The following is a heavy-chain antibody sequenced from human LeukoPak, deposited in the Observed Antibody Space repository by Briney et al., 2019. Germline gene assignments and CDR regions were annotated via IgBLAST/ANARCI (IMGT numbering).Heavy chain of an antibody. V-gene: IGHV3-53*01. CDR3: ARGEAVAGTNFDY. Sequence: GGSLRLSCAASGFTVSSNYMSRVRQAPGKGLECVSVIYSGGGAYYADSVKGRFTISRDNSKNTLYLQMNSLRAEDTAVYYCARGEAVAGTNFDYWGQGTLVTVSS. CDR2: IYSGGGA. CDR1: GFTVSSNY. D-gene: IGHD6-19*01. J-gene: IGHJ4*02.